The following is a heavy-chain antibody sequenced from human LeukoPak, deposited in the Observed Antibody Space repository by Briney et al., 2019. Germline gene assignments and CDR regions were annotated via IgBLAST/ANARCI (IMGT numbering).Heavy chain of an antibody. Sequence: GGSLRLSCAASGFTFSSYWMSWVRQAPGKGLEWVANIKQDGSEKYYVDSVKGRFTTSRDNAKNSLYLQMNSLRAEDTAVYYCAREISIAAAGTGWFDPWGQGTLVTVSS. J-gene: IGHJ5*02. CDR1: GFTFSSYW. CDR2: IKQDGSEK. V-gene: IGHV3-7*01. D-gene: IGHD6-13*01. CDR3: AREISIAAAGTGWFDP.